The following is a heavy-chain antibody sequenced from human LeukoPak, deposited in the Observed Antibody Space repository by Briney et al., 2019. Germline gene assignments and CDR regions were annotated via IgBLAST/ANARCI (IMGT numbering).Heavy chain of an antibody. D-gene: IGHD6-13*01. J-gene: IGHJ4*02. Sequence: PGGSLRLSCAASGFIFSDYYMSWTRQAPGKGLEWVSYISSSGNSIYYADSVKGRFTISRDNAKNSLYLQMNSLRADDTAVYYCARDLGSAAFDFWGQGTQVTVSS. V-gene: IGHV3-11*04. CDR1: GFIFSDYY. CDR3: ARDLGSAAFDF. CDR2: ISSSGNSI.